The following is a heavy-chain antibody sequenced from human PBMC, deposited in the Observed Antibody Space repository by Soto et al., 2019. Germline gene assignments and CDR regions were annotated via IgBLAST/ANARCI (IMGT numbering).Heavy chain of an antibody. CDR2: IYYSGRT. Sequence: QLQLQESGPGLVKPSETLSLTCTVSGGSISSSSYYWGWIRQPPGKGLEWIGSIYYSGRTYYNPSLKSRVTISVDTSKNQFSLKLSSVTAADTAVYYCARTGVTWWFDPWGQGTLVTVSS. CDR1: GGSISSSSYY. D-gene: IGHD2-21*02. V-gene: IGHV4-39*01. J-gene: IGHJ5*02. CDR3: ARTGVTWWFDP.